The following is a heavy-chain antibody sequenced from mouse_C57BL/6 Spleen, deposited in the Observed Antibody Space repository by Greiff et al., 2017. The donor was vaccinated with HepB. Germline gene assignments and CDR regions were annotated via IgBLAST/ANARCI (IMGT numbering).Heavy chain of an antibody. CDR3: TGGGDGNY. V-gene: IGHV1-50*01. Sequence: VQLQQPGAELVKPGASVKLSCKASGYTFTSYWMQWVKQRPGQGLEWIGEIDPSDSYTNYNQKFKGKATLTVDTSSSTAYMALSSLTNEDSAVYYCTGGGDGNYWGQGTTLTVSS. CDR1: GYTFTSYW. J-gene: IGHJ2*01. CDR2: IDPSDSYT. D-gene: IGHD2-3*01.